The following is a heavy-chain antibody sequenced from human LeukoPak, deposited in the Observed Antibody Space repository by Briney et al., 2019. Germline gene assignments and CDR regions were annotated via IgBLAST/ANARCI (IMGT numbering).Heavy chain of an antibody. CDR3: ARGGIMGLRYFDWLPHYYYYYMDV. CDR2: MNPNSGNT. D-gene: IGHD3-9*01. J-gene: IGHJ6*03. CDR1: GYTFTSYD. Sequence: ASVKVSCKASGYTFTSYDINWVRQATGQGLEWMGWMNPNSGNTGYAQKFQGRVTMTRNTAISTAYMELSSLRSEDTAVYYCARGGIMGLRYFDWLPHYYYYYMDVWGKGTTVTISS. V-gene: IGHV1-8*01.